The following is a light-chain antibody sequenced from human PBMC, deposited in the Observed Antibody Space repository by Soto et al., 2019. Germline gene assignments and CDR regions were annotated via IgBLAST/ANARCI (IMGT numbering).Light chain of an antibody. V-gene: IGKV1-5*01. CDR1: QSISSW. J-gene: IGKJ4*01. CDR2: DAS. Sequence: DIQMTQSPSTLSASVGDRVTITCRASQSISSWLAWNQQKPGKAPKLLIYDASSLESGVPSRFSGSGSGTEFTLTISSLQPDDFATYYCQQYNSYSPVTFGGGTKVEIK. CDR3: QQYNSYSPVT.